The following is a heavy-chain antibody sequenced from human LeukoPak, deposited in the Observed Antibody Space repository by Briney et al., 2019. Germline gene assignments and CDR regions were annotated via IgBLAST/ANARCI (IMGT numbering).Heavy chain of an antibody. CDR1: GYTFTSYA. CDR2: ISAYNGNT. D-gene: IGHD6-13*01. Sequence: GASVKVSCKASGYTFTSYAMNWVRQAPGQGLEWMGWISAYNGNTNYAQKLQGRVTMTTDTSTSTAYMELRSLRSDDTAVYYCARGGRAAAGRGYYYYMDVWGKGTTVTISS. V-gene: IGHV1-18*01. CDR3: ARGGRAAAGRGYYYYMDV. J-gene: IGHJ6*03.